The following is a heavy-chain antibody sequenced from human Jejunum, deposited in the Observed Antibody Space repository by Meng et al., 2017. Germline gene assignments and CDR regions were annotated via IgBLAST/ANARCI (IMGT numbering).Heavy chain of an antibody. CDR1: GASMSSGNYY. CDR3: ARVNWTSSYWYFDL. CDR2: IYYSGST. D-gene: IGHD1-1*01. V-gene: IGHV4-31*01. Sequence: HLEESGPGLVKPSPTPSLTCTVSGASMSSGNYYWTWIRQHPGKGLEWIGYIYYSGSTYYNPSLQSLVTISIDMSENQFSLKLTSVTAADTAVYYCARVNWTSSYWYFDLWGRGTLVTVSS. J-gene: IGHJ2*01.